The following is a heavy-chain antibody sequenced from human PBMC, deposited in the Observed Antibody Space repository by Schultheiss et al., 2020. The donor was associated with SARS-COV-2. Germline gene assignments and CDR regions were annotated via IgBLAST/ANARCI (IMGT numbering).Heavy chain of an antibody. CDR1: GGSISSGSYY. Sequence: SETLSLTCTVSGGSISSGSYYWSWIRQPAGKGLEWIGRIYTSGSTNYNPSLKSRVTISVDTSKNQFSLKLSSVTAADTAVYYCARSLANHTVTTRWVPWGEYYGMDVWGQGTTVTVSS. CDR2: IYTSGST. J-gene: IGHJ6*02. V-gene: IGHV4-61*02. CDR3: ARSLANHTVTTRWVPWGEYYGMDV. D-gene: IGHD4-17*01.